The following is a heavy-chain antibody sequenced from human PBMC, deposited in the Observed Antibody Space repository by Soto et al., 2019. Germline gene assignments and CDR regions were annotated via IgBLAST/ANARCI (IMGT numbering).Heavy chain of an antibody. V-gene: IGHV4-31*03. CDR3: ARSQRTYYYDSSGYRYNWFDP. J-gene: IGHJ5*02. CDR2: INHRGTT. D-gene: IGHD3-22*01. Sequence: SETLSLTCSVSGASIASGGHYWTWIRQHPGKGLEWVGDINHRGTTNYNPSLKSRVTISVDTSKNQFSLKLGSVTAADTAVYYCARSQRTYYYDSSGYRYNWFDPWGQGTLVTVS. CDR1: GASIASGGHY.